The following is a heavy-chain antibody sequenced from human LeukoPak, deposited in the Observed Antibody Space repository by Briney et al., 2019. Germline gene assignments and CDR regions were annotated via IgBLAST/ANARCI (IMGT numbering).Heavy chain of an antibody. Sequence: SETLSLTCAVSGGSISTNNWWHWLRLSPGKGLEWIGEIYHNGGTNYNPSLKSRVTMSVDTSRNQFSLNVNSVTAADTAIYFCAREVAAGSDKGFDYWGQGTLVTVSS. V-gene: IGHV4-4*02. CDR1: GGSISTNNW. CDR2: IYHNGGT. J-gene: IGHJ4*02. CDR3: AREVAAGSDKGFDY. D-gene: IGHD6-19*01.